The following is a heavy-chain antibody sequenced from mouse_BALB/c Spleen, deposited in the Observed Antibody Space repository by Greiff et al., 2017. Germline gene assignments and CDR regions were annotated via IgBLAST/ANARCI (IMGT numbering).Heavy chain of an antibody. CDR2: IWGDGST. V-gene: IGHV2-6-7*01. CDR1: GFSLTGYG. CDR3: ARAPYDYYAMDY. Sequence: QVQLKESGPGLVAPSQSLSITCTVSGFSLTGYGVNCVRQPPGKGLEWLGMIWGDGSTDYNSALKSRLSISKDNSKSQVFLKMNSLQTDDTARYYCARAPYDYYAMDYWGQGTSVTVSS. D-gene: IGHD6-5*01. J-gene: IGHJ4*01.